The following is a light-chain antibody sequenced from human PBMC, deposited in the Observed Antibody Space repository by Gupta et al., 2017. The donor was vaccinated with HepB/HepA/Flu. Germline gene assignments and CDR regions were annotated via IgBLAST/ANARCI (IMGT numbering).Light chain of an antibody. Sequence: EVVLTQSPGPLSWSPGERATLSCRASQNVLNNYLAWYQQKPGQAPKLLLYVASSRATGIPDRFSGSGSGTDFTLTISRLNPEDSAVYYCQQYGNSPRTFGQGTKVEIK. J-gene: IGKJ1*01. CDR3: QQYGNSPRT. CDR2: VAS. V-gene: IGKV3-20*01. CDR1: QNVLNNY.